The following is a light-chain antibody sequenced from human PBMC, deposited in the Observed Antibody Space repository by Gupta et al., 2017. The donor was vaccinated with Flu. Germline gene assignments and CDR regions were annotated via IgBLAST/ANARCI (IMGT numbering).Light chain of an antibody. J-gene: IGKJ1*01. CDR1: QSISNY. CDR2: SAS. CDR3: QQSYSTPRT. Sequence: DIQMTQSPSSLSASVGDRVTITCRASQSISNYLNWYQQKPGKAPKLLIYSASSVQGGVPSRFSGSGAGTDFTLSISSLQPEDFATYYCQQSYSTPRTFGQGTKVEIK. V-gene: IGKV1-39*01.